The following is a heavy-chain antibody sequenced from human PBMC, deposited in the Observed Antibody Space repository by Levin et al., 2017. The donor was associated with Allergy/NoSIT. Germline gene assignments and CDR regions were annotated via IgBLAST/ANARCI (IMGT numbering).Heavy chain of an antibody. CDR1: GFTFSSHA. Sequence: GGSLRLSCAASGFTFSSHAMSWVRQAPGKGLEWVSAMSGSGGSTFYADSVKGRCTMSRDNSKNTLYLQMNSLRAEDTAVYHCARSRPGAMSGGASDMWGQGTMVTVSS. J-gene: IGHJ3*02. CDR3: ARSRPGAMSGGASDM. V-gene: IGHV3-23*01. CDR2: MSGSGGST. D-gene: IGHD3-10*01.